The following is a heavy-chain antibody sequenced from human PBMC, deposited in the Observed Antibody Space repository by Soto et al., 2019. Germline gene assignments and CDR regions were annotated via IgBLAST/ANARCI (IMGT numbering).Heavy chain of an antibody. CDR3: AKVASGSYDWFDP. V-gene: IGHV3-74*01. CDR2: VNPDGSTT. J-gene: IGHJ5*02. Sequence: EVQLVESGGGLVQPGGSLRLSCAASKFSFSGYWMHWVRQAPGKGLMWVSRVNPDGSTTTYADSVKGRFTISRDNATNTVFLQMNSLRADDTAVYYCAKVASGSYDWFDPWGQGTLVTVSS. D-gene: IGHD1-26*01. CDR1: KFSFSGYW.